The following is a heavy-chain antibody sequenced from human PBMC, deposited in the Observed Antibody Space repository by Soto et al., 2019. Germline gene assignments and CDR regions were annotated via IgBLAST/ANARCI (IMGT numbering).Heavy chain of an antibody. CDR1: GGSISSYY. V-gene: IGHV4-4*07. J-gene: IGHJ4*02. Sequence: SETLSLTCNVSGGSISSYYCSWIRQPAGRGLDWIGRIYTSGSTNYNPSLNSRVNMSVETSKNQFSLKLSSVTAAETAVYYCARGHPPLLVGAQYYFDYWGQGTLVTVSS. CDR3: ARGHPPLLVGAQYYFDY. CDR2: IYTSGST. D-gene: IGHD1-26*01.